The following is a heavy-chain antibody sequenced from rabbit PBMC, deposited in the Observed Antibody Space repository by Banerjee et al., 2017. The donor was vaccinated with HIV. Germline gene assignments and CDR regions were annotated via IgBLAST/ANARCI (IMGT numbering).Heavy chain of an antibody. J-gene: IGHJ4*01. CDR2: IYTGSGTT. CDR3: ARSFGWSDNL. Sequence: QSLEESGGGLVQPEGSLTLTCKASGFSFSSNYYMCWVRQAPGKGLEWIACIYTGSGTTYYASWAKGRFTISKTSSTTVTLQMTSLTAADTATYFCARSFGWSDNLWGQGTLSPS. D-gene: IGHD4-1*01. CDR1: GFSFSSNYY. V-gene: IGHV1S40*01.